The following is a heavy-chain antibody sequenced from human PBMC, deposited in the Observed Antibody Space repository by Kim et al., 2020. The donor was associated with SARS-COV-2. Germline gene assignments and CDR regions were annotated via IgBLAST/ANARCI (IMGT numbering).Heavy chain of an antibody. D-gene: IGHD6-6*01. CDR3: ARDQFFSYSSTSDAFDI. CDR1: GYTFTSYG. J-gene: IGHJ3*02. Sequence: ASVKVSCKASGYTFTSYGISWVRQAPGQGLEWMGWISAYNGNTNYAQKLQGRVTMTTDTSTSTAYMELRSLRSDDTAVYYCARDQFFSYSSTSDAFDIWGQGTMVTVS. V-gene: IGHV1-18*01. CDR2: ISAYNGNT.